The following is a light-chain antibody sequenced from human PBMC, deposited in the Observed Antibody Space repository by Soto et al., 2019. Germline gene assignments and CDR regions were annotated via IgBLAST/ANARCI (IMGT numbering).Light chain of an antibody. J-gene: IGKJ1*01. CDR1: QSVSSSY. CDR3: QQDYNSWT. CDR2: GAS. Sequence: EIVMTQSPATLSLSPGERATLSCRASQSVSSSYLSWYQQKPGQAPRLLIYGASTRATGIPARFSGSGSGTDFTLTISSLQPEDFAVYYCQQDYNSWTFGQGTKVE. V-gene: IGKV3D-7*01.